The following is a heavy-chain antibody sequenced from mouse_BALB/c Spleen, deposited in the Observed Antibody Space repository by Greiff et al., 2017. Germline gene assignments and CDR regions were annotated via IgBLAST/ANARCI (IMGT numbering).Heavy chain of an antibody. D-gene: IGHD2-14*01. Sequence: EVKLVESGGGLVKPGGSLKLSCAASGFTFSSYTMSWVRQTPEKRLEWVATISSGGSYTYYPDSVKGRFTISRDNPKNTLFLQMTSLRSEDTAMYYCARYRYDYFDYWGQGTTRTVSS. CDR3: ARYRYDYFDY. CDR2: ISSGGSYT. V-gene: IGHV5-9-1*01. J-gene: IGHJ2*01. CDR1: GFTFSSYT.